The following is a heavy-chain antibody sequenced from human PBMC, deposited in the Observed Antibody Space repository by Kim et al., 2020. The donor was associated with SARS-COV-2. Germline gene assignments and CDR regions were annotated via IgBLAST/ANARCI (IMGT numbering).Heavy chain of an antibody. D-gene: IGHD6-19*01. J-gene: IGHJ4*02. CDR2: LITDGSST. V-gene: IGHV3-74*01. CDR1: GFTFSRYW. CDR3: ARDDGLAVAGLDY. Sequence: GGSLRLSCAASGFTFSRYWMHWVRQAPGQGLVWISRLITDGSSTYYADSVKGRFTISRDNAKNTLYLEMHSLRGDDTAVYYCARDDGLAVAGLDYWGQG.